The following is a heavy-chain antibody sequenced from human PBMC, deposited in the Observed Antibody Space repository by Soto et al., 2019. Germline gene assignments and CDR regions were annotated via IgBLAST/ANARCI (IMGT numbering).Heavy chain of an antibody. CDR2: ISYHGSHN. V-gene: IGHV3-30*18. D-gene: IGHD3-3*01. Sequence: HVQLVESGGGVIQPGKSLRLSCAASGFTFSSYAMHWVRQAPGKGLEWVAFISYHGSHNYYADSVKGRFIISRDNSKNTLYLQMNSLRPEDTAVYFCAKDRTTIFGVVTYYFDNWGQGTLVTVSS. CDR3: AKDRTTIFGVVTYYFDN. J-gene: IGHJ4*02. CDR1: GFTFSSYA.